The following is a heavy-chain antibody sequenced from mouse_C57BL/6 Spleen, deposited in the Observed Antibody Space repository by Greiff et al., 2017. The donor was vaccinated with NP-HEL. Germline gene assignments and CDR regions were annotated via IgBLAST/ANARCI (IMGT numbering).Heavy chain of an antibody. J-gene: IGHJ1*03. V-gene: IGHV5-17*01. Sequence: EVQVVESGGGLVKPGGSLKLSCAASGFTFSDYGMHWVRQAPEKGLEWVAYISSGSSTIYYADTVKGRFTISRDNAKNTLFLQMTSLRSEDTAMYYRARAGATRGDWYFDVWGTGTTVTVSS. CDR3: ARAGATRGDWYFDV. D-gene: IGHD6-1*01. CDR2: ISSGSSTI. CDR1: GFTFSDYG.